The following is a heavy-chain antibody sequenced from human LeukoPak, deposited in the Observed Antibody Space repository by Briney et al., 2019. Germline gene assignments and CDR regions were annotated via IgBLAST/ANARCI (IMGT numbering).Heavy chain of an antibody. D-gene: IGHD3-10*01. CDR1: GFTFSSYA. V-gene: IGHV3-48*03. Sequence: TGGSLRLSCAASGFTFSSYAMHWVRQAPGKGLEWVSYISSSGSTIYYADSVKGRFTISRDNAKISLYLQMNSLRAEDTAVYYCARKLYYYYGMDVWGQGTTVTVSS. J-gene: IGHJ6*02. CDR3: ARKLYYYYGMDV. CDR2: ISSSGSTI.